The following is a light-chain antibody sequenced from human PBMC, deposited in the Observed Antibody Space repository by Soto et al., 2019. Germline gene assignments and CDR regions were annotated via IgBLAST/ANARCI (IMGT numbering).Light chain of an antibody. CDR3: SSYTGTSPPLV. CDR2: EVS. Sequence: QSALTQPASVSGSPGQSITISCTGTSSDVGSYNLVSWYQQHPGKAPKLMISEVSNRPSGVSNRFSGSKSGNTASLTISGLQAEDGADYYCSSYTGTSPPLVFGGGTKLTVL. CDR1: SSDVGSYNL. J-gene: IGLJ3*02. V-gene: IGLV2-14*02.